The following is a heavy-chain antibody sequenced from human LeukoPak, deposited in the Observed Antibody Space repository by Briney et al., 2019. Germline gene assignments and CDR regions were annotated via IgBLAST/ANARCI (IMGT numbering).Heavy chain of an antibody. V-gene: IGHV4-4*02. CDR3: ATIGDSSGSDGFEP. Sequence: PSETLSLTCAVSGGSISSSNWWNWVRQPRGKGLEWIGEIYHSGSTNYNPSLKSRVTISVDKSKNQFSLKLSSVTAADTAVYYCATIGDSSGSDGFEPWGQGTLVTVSS. CDR1: GGSISSSNW. J-gene: IGHJ5*02. CDR2: IYHSGST. D-gene: IGHD3-22*01.